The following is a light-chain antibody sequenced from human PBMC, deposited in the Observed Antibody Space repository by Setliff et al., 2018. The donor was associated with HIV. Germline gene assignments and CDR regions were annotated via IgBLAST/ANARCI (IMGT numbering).Light chain of an antibody. CDR3: QSYDSSLSGFV. CDR1: SSNIGAGYD. CDR2: PKS. J-gene: IGLJ1*01. Sequence: QSVLTQPPSVSGAPGQRVTISCTGSSSNIGAGYDVHWYQQLPGTAPKLLIYPKSDRPSGVPDRLSGSKSGTSASLAITGLQAEDEADYYCQSYDSSLSGFVFGTGTKVTVL. V-gene: IGLV1-40*01.